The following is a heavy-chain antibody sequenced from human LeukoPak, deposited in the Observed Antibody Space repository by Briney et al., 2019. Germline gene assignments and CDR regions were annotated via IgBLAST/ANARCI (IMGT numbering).Heavy chain of an antibody. CDR2: INYSGST. D-gene: IGHD5-12*01. CDR1: GGSISGYY. Sequence: SETLSLTCTVSGGSISGYYWSWIRQPPGKGLEWIGYINYSGSTNYNPSLKSRVTISIDTSKNQFSLKLTSATAADTAVYYCARGDDYKSTLFDYWGQGTLVTVSS. J-gene: IGHJ4*02. V-gene: IGHV4-59*01. CDR3: ARGDDYKSTLFDY.